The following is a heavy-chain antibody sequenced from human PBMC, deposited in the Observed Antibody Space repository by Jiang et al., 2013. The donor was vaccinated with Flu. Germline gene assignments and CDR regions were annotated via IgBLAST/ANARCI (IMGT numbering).Heavy chain of an antibody. J-gene: IGHJ4*02. CDR1: GGSFSGYY. V-gene: IGHV4-34*01. CDR3: ARGGGGNYYGSDLDS. CDR2: INHSGST. D-gene: IGHD3-10*01. Sequence: LLKPSETLSLTCAVYGGSFSGYYWSWIRQPPGKGLEWIGEINHSGSTNYSPSLKSRVTMSVDTSKNQFSLRLSSVTAADSAVYYCARGGGGNYYGSDLDSWGQGTLVTVSS.